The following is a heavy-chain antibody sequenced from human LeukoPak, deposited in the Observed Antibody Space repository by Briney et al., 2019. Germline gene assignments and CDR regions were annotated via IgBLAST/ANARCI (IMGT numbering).Heavy chain of an antibody. CDR2: ISDSGGST. V-gene: IGHV3-23*01. CDR1: GITLSNYG. Sequence: GGSLRLSCAVSGITLSNYGMSWVRQAPGKGLEWVAGISDSGGSTNYADSVKGRFTISRDNPKNTLYLQMNSLRAEDTAVYFCAKRGVVIRVILVGFHKEAYYFDSWARERWSPSPQ. J-gene: IGHJ4*02. D-gene: IGHD3-22*01. CDR3: AKRGVVIRVILVGFHKEAYYFDS.